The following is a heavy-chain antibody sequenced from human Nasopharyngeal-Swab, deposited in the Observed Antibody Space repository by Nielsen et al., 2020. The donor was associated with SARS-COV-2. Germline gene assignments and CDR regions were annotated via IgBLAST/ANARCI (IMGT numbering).Heavy chain of an antibody. D-gene: IGHD7-27*01. CDR2: IYYSGST. Sequence: SETLSLTCTVSGGSISSYYWSWIRQPPGKGLEWIGYIYYSGSTNYNPSLKSRVTISVDTSKNQFSLKLSSVTAADTAVYYCARENVWGPSADAYYGMDAWGQGTTVTVSS. J-gene: IGHJ6*02. CDR3: ARENVWGPSADAYYGMDA. V-gene: IGHV4-59*01. CDR1: GGSISSYY.